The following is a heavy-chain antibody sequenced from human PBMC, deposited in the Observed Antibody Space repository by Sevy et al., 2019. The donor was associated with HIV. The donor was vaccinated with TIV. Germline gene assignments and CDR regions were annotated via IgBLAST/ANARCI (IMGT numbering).Heavy chain of an antibody. Sequence: SETLSLTCAVYGGSFSGYYWSWIRQPPGKGLKWIWEINHSGSTNYNPSLKSRVTISVDTSKNQFSLKLSSVTAADTAVYYCARFYGGNSGGMDVWGQRTTVTVSS. J-gene: IGHJ6*02. D-gene: IGHD4-17*01. CDR2: INHSGST. CDR3: ARFYGGNSGGMDV. CDR1: GGSFSGYY. V-gene: IGHV4-34*01.